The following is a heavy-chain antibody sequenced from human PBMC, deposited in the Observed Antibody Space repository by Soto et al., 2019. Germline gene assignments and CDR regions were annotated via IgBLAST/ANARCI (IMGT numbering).Heavy chain of an antibody. V-gene: IGHV1-8*01. CDR1: GYTFTSYD. Sequence: GASVKVSCKASGYTFTSYDINWVRQATGQGLEWMGWMNPNSGNTGYAQKFQGRVTMTRNTSISTAYMELSRLRSDDTAVYYCAREGSYDSSGYWVYWGQGTLVTVSS. J-gene: IGHJ4*02. CDR3: AREGSYDSSGYWVY. CDR2: MNPNSGNT. D-gene: IGHD3-22*01.